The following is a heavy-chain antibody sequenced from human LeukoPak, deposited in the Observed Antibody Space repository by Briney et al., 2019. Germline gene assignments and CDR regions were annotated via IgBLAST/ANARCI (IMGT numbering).Heavy chain of an antibody. J-gene: IGHJ2*01. CDR2: ISGSGGST. CDR3: ARKREKGPFDL. Sequence: GSLRLSCAASGFTFSTYAMSWVRQAPGKGLEWVSIISGSGGSTYHADSVKGRFTISRDNSKNTLFLQTNSLRAEDTALYYCARKREKGPFDLWGRGTLVTVSS. CDR1: GFTFSTYA. V-gene: IGHV3-23*01. D-gene: IGHD5-24*01.